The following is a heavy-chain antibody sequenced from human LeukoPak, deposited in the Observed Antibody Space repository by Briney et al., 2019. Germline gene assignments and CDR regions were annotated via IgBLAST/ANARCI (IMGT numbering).Heavy chain of an antibody. CDR2: INPSGGST. J-gene: IGHJ4*02. Sequence: ASVKVSCKASGYTFTSYYMHWVRQAPGQGLEWMGIINPSGGSTSYAQKFQGRVTMTRDISTSTVYMELSSLRSEDTAVYYCARFNQATKFDYGGQGTLVTVSS. CDR3: ARFNQATKFDY. CDR1: GYTFTSYY. V-gene: IGHV1-46*01. D-gene: IGHD1-1*01.